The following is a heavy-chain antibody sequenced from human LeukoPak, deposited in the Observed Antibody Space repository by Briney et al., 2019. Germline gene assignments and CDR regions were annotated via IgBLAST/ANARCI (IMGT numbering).Heavy chain of an antibody. CDR3: ARDPGHRGLPDY. D-gene: IGHD4-17*01. J-gene: IGHJ4*02. Sequence: TSETLSLTCTVSGGSVSSSSYYWSWIRQPPGKGLEWIGYVYYSGSSNSNPSLKSRVTISVDTSKNQFSLKLTSVTAADTAIYYCARDPGHRGLPDYWGQGTLVTVSS. CDR2: VYYSGSS. CDR1: GGSVSSSSYY. V-gene: IGHV4-61*01.